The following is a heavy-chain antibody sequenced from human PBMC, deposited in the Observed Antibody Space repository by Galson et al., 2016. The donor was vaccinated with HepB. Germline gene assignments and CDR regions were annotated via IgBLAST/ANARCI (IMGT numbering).Heavy chain of an antibody. V-gene: IGHV3-30-3*02. D-gene: IGHD3-10*01. CDR1: GFTVSGCS. J-gene: IGHJ5*01. Sequence: SLRLSCAASGFTVSGCSMIWVRQAPGKGLEWVAVVSTDGNTKWYADSVKGRLTVSRDNAKNTVYLQMDSLRAEDTALYYCAKIYNHGSFDSWGQGTLVTVSS. CDR3: AKIYNHGSFDS. CDR2: VSTDGNTK.